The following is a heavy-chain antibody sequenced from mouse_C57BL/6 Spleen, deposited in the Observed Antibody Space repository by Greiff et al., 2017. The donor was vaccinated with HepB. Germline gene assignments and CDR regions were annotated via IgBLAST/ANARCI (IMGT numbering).Heavy chain of an antibody. V-gene: IGHV1-59*01. J-gene: IGHJ4*01. Sequence: QVQLQQPGAELVRPGTSVKLSCKASGYTFTSYWMHWVKQRPGQGLEWIGVIDPSDSYTNYNQKFKGKATLTVDTSSSTAYMQLSSLTSEDSAVYYCARGITTGMDYWGQGTSVTVSS. CDR2: IDPSDSYT. D-gene: IGHD1-1*01. CDR3: ARGITTGMDY. CDR1: GYTFTSYW.